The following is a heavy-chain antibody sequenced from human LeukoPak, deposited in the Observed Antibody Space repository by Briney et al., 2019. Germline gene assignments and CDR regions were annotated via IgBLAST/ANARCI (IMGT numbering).Heavy chain of an antibody. Sequence: AGGSLRLSCAVSGFTFSSYWMSWVRQAPGKGLEWVANIKQDGSETYYVDSVKGRFTISRDNTKNLLYLQMNSLRAEDTAVYYYARVITRPSGYDAAFDYWGQGTLVTVSS. CDR3: ARVITRPSGYDAAFDY. D-gene: IGHD5-12*01. J-gene: IGHJ4*02. CDR1: GFTFSSYW. CDR2: IKQDGSET. V-gene: IGHV3-7*01.